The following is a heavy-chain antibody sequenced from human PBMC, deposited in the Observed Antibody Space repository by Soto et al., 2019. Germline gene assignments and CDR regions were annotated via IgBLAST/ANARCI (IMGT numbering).Heavy chain of an antibody. CDR3: AKFQTMVRGVHRGNWFDP. CDR2: ILKTGST. V-gene: IGHV4-4*08. J-gene: IGHJ5*02. D-gene: IGHD3-10*01. Sequence: SETLALTCTVSGGSISSYHWSWIRQSPGKGLEWIGYILKTGSTEYNPSLKSRVTISLDTSKNQFSLNVSSMTAADTAVYYCAKFQTMVRGVHRGNWFDPWGQGTQVT. CDR1: GGSISSYH.